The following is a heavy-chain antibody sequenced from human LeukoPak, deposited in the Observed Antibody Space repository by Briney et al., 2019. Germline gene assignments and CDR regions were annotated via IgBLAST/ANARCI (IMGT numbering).Heavy chain of an antibody. Sequence: GSLRLSCAASGFTFSSYSMNWVRQAPGKGLEWVSYISSSSSTIYYADSVKGRFTISRDNAKNSLYLQMNSLRAEDTAVYYCTTEYVWFGESSPEYYFDYWGQGTLVTVSS. V-gene: IGHV3-48*04. J-gene: IGHJ4*02. D-gene: IGHD3-10*01. CDR3: TTEYVWFGESSPEYYFDY. CDR1: GFTFSSYS. CDR2: ISSSSSTI.